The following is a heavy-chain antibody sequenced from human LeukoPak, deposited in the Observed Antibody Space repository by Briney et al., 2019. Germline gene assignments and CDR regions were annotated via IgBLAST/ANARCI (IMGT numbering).Heavy chain of an antibody. CDR2: INHSGST. V-gene: IGHV4-34*01. D-gene: IGHD6-19*01. CDR1: GGSFSGYY. Sequence: PSETLSLTCAVYGGSFSGYYWSWIRQPPGKGLEWIGEINHSGSTSYNPSLKSRVTISVDTSKKQFSLKLSSVTAADTAVYYCARHTQWLVEGAFDIWGQGTMVTVSS. CDR3: ARHTQWLVEGAFDI. J-gene: IGHJ3*02.